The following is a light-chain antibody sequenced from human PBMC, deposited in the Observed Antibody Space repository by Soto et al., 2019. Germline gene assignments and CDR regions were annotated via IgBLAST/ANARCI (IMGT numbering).Light chain of an antibody. CDR2: DTS. CDR1: QGIGDT. CDR3: QPYNNWPLT. Sequence: EIVVRQSPATRSVSPGEGATLSCRASQGIGDTLAWYQHKPGQTPRLLIYDTSTRATAVPTRFSGSRSGAEFTLTINSLQSEDFAVYYCQPYNNWPLTFGGGTKVDIK. J-gene: IGKJ4*01. V-gene: IGKV3-15*01.